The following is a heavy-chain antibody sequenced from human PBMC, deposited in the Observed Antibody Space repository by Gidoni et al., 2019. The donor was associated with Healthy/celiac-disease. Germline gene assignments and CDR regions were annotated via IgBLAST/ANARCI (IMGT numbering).Heavy chain of an antibody. CDR1: GFTFSSYA. J-gene: IGHJ4*02. CDR3: AKGADIVVVVAATDDY. V-gene: IGHV3-23*01. Sequence: EVQLLESGGGLVQPGGSLRLSCAASGFTFSSYAMSWVRPAPGKGLEWVSASSGSGGSTYYADSVKGRFTISRDNSKNTLYLQMNSLRAEDTAVYYCAKGADIVVVVAATDDYWGQGTLVTVSS. D-gene: IGHD2-15*01. CDR2: SSGSGGST.